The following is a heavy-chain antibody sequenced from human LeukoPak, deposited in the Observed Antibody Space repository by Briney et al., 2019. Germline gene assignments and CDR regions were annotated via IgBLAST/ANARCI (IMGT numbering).Heavy chain of an antibody. CDR1: GFSLRDYS. CDR2: ISDSGGST. Sequence: GGSLRLSCAASGFSLRDYSMDWVRQAPGKGLEWVSAISDSGGSTHYADFVKGRFTISRDNSKNTLYLQMNSLRAEDTAVYYCARWNNLGYWGQGTLVTVSS. CDR3: ARWNNLGY. J-gene: IGHJ4*02. V-gene: IGHV3-23*01. D-gene: IGHD1/OR15-1a*01.